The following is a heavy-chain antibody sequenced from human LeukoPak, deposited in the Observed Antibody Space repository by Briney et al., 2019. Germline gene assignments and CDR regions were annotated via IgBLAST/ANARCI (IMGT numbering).Heavy chain of an antibody. V-gene: IGHV1-8*01. CDR2: MNPNSGNT. J-gene: IGHJ4*02. CDR3: AAFAMGGHDY. CDR1: GYTFTSYD. D-gene: IGHD5-18*01. Sequence: VASVKVSCKASGYTFTSYDINWVRQATGQGLEWMGWMNPNSGNTGCAQRLQGRVTMTTDTSTSTAYMELRSLRSDDTAVYYCAAFAMGGHDYWGQGTLVTVSS.